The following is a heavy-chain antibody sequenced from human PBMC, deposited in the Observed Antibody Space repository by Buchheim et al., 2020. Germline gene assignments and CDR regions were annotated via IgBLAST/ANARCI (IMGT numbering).Heavy chain of an antibody. J-gene: IGHJ5*02. CDR1: GFTFSSYG. Sequence: QVQLVESGGGVVQPGRSLRLSCAASGFTFSSYGMHWVRQAPGKGLEWVAVISYDGSNKYYADSVKGRFTISRDNSKNTLYLQMNSLRAEDTAVYYCAKVAFGWFDPWGQGTL. CDR2: ISYDGSNK. CDR3: AKVAFGWFDP. V-gene: IGHV3-30*18. D-gene: IGHD3-10*01.